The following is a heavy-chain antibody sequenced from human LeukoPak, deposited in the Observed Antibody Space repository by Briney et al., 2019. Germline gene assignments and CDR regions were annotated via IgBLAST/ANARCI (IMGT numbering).Heavy chain of an antibody. D-gene: IGHD3-16*01. CDR2: INHSGST. CDR1: GGSFSGYY. Sequence: SETLSLTCAVYGGSFSGYYWSWIRQPPGKGLEWIGEINHSGSTNYNPSLKSRVTISVDTSKTQFSLKLSSVTAADTAVYYCARDLGVGTDYWGQGTLVTVSS. CDR3: ARDLGVGTDY. J-gene: IGHJ4*02. V-gene: IGHV4-34*01.